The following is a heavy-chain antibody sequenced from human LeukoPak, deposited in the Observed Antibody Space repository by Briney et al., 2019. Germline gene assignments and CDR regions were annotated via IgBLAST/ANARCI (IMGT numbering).Heavy chain of an antibody. J-gene: IGHJ4*02. V-gene: IGHV1-18*01. Sequence: GASVKVSCKASGYTFSNYGISWVRQAPGQGLEWVGWIRGDNGNTNYAQKLQGRVTMTTDTYTSTAYMELRSLGSDETAVYYCARVDLLTGYYFFDYWGQGTLVTVSS. D-gene: IGHD3-9*01. CDR3: ARVDLLTGYYFFDY. CDR2: IRGDNGNT. CDR1: GYTFSNYG.